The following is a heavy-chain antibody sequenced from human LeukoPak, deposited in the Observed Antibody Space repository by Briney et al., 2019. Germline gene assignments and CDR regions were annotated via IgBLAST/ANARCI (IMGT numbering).Heavy chain of an antibody. CDR1: GFTFSSYS. V-gene: IGHV3-7*01. CDR3: ARSGTDFDY. CDR2: INQDGSEE. J-gene: IGHJ4*02. Sequence: GGSLRLSCAASGFTFSSYSMNWVRQAPGKGLEWVAHINQDGSEENYVDSVKGRHTISRDKAKDPMYLQVNSLRAEDMAVYSCARSGTDFDYWGQGTLVTVSS.